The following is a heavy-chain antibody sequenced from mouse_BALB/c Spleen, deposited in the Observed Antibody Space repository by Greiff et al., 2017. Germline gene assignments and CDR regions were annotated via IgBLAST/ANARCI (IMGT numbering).Heavy chain of an antibody. CDR2: IYPGNSDT. CDR1: GYSFTSYW. CDR3: TRSGNYVNYFDY. J-gene: IGHJ2*01. D-gene: IGHD1-1*01. V-gene: IGHV1-5*01. Sequence: EVQLQQSGTVLARPGASVKMSCKASGYSFTSYWMHWVKQRPGQGLEWIGAIYPGNSDTSYNQKFKGKAKLTAVTSASTAYMELSSLTNEDSAVYYCTRSGNYVNYFDYWGQGTTLTVSA.